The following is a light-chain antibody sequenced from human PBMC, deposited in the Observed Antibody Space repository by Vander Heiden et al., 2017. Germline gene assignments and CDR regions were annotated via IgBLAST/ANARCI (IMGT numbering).Light chain of an antibody. CDR1: SSDIGAYNY. J-gene: IGLJ2*01. CDR3: SSYTTSITVI. CDR2: AVT. Sequence: QSALTQPASVSGSPGQSITISCTGTSSDIGAYNYVSWYQQHPGKAPKLIIFAVTRRPSGVSDRFSGSKSGTTASLIISGLQAEDEADYYCSSYTTSITVIFGGGTKLTVL. V-gene: IGLV2-14*01.